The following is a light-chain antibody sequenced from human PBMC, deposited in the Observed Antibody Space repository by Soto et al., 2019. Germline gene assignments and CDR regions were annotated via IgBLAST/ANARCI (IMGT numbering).Light chain of an antibody. J-gene: IGKJ1*01. Sequence: EIVMTQSPATLGVSPGERATRCGRASRSVSSNLTWYQQKRVEAPRLLIYRGSTRATGIPASCSGSGSGTEFTLTIPRLQSEDFAVYYCKQYNNCPRTFGQGTKV. CDR2: RGS. CDR1: RSVSSN. V-gene: IGKV3-15*01. CDR3: KQYNNCPRT.